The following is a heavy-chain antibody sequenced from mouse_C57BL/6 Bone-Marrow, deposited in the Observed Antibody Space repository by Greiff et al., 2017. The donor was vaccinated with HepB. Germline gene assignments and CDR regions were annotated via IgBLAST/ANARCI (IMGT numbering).Heavy chain of an antibody. D-gene: IGHD2-12*01. CDR2: ISYSGST. CDR1: GYSITSGYD. J-gene: IGHJ4*01. CDR3: ARGLYSRYAMDY. V-gene: IGHV3-1*01. Sequence: EVKLQESGPGMVKPSQSLSLTCTVTGYSITSGYDWHWIRHFPGNKLEWMGYISYSGSTNYNPSLKSRISITHDTSKNHFFLKLNSVTTEDTATYYCARGLYSRYAMDYWGQGTSVTVSS.